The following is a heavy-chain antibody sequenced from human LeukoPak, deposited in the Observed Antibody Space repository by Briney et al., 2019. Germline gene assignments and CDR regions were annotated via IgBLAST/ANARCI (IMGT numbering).Heavy chain of an antibody. D-gene: IGHD2-2*01. CDR2: LSGNGDST. J-gene: IGHJ4*02. V-gene: IGHV3-23*01. CDR1: GFSFRSCY. CDR3: AKDGGYATGFHSDS. Sequence: GTLRLTCTASGFSFRSCYMCCVRRQPPKRLQWGSSLSGNGDSTYYADSVKDRFTVSRDNSKNTLYLQMNSLTAEDTAIYYCAKDGGYATGFHSDSWGQGTLVTVSS.